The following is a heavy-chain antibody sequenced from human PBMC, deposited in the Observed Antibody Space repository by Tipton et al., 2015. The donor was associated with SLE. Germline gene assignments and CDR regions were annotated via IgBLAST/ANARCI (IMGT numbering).Heavy chain of an antibody. V-gene: IGHV4-4*07. CDR3: ARIRPGHGDPFDF. CDR1: GDSVRTNY. Sequence: VKPSETLSLTCSVSGDSVRTNYWNWIRQPAGKGLEWIGRMYGTGETSYNPSLESRLTISADTSQNQIFLELNSVTAADTAVYYCARIRPGHGDPFDFWGQGILVTVSS. D-gene: IGHD3-3*01. J-gene: IGHJ4*02. CDR2: MYGTGET.